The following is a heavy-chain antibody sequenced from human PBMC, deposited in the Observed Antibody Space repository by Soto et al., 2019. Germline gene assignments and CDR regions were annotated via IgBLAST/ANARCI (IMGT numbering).Heavy chain of an antibody. J-gene: IGHJ5*02. CDR2: INHSGST. V-gene: IGHV4-34*01. Sequence: SETLSLTCAVYGGSFSGYYWSWIRQPPGKGLEWIGEINHSGSTYYNPSLKSRVTISVDTSKNQFSLKMSSVTAADTAVYYCAKGDCSCTSGVCLNKWVDPWGQGTLVTVSS. CDR1: GGSFSGYY. CDR3: AKGDCSCTSGVCLNKWVDP. D-gene: IGHD2-8*01.